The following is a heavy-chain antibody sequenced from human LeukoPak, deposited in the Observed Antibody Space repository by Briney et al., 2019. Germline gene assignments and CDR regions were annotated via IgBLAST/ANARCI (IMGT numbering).Heavy chain of an antibody. J-gene: IGHJ3*02. CDR3: ARDLFSPFVTTSLGSAFDI. CDR2: IWYDGSNK. CDR1: GFTFSSYG. D-gene: IGHD4-17*01. V-gene: IGHV3-33*01. Sequence: GGSLRLSCAASGFTFSSYGMHWVRQAPGKGLEWVAVIWYDGSNKYYADSVKGRFTISRDNSKNTLYLQMNSLRAEDTAVYYCARDLFSPFVTTSLGSAFDIWGQGTMVTVSS.